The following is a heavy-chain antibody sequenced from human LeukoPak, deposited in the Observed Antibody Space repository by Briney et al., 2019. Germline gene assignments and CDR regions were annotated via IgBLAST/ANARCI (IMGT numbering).Heavy chain of an antibody. CDR1: GDSISGSNYH. CDR3: ARSPSTYYDFWSGYYRSNWFDP. CDR2: IHYSGST. V-gene: IGHV4-61*05. Sequence: SETLSLTCTVSGDSISGSNYHWGWIRQPPGKGLEWIGYIHYSGSTNYNPSLKSRVTISVDTFKNQFSLKLSSVTAADTAVYYCARSPSTYYDFWSGYYRSNWFDPWGQGTLVTVSS. J-gene: IGHJ5*02. D-gene: IGHD3-3*01.